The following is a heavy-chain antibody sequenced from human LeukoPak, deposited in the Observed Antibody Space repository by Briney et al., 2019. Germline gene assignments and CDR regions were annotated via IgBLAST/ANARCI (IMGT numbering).Heavy chain of an antibody. Sequence: GGSLRLSCAASGFTFSSYSMNWVRQAPGKGLEWVSSISSSSSYIYYADSVKGRFTISRDNAKNSLYLQMNSLRAEDTAVYYCARFGIRGVIDEFDYWGQGTLVTVSS. D-gene: IGHD3-10*01. CDR2: ISSSSSYI. J-gene: IGHJ4*02. CDR3: ARFGIRGVIDEFDY. V-gene: IGHV3-21*01. CDR1: GFTFSSYS.